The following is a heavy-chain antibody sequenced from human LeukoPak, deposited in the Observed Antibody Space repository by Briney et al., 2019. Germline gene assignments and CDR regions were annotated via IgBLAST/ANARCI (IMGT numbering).Heavy chain of an antibody. CDR2: IYSGGST. J-gene: IGHJ4*02. CDR3: AKDIVANIRGYFDY. Sequence: GGSLRLSCAASGFTVSSNYMSWVRQAPGKGLEWVSVIYSGGSTYYADSVKGRFTISRDNSKNTLYLQMNSLRAEDTAVYYCAKDIVANIRGYFDYWGQGTLVTVSS. CDR1: GFTVSSNY. D-gene: IGHD5-12*01. V-gene: IGHV3-66*01.